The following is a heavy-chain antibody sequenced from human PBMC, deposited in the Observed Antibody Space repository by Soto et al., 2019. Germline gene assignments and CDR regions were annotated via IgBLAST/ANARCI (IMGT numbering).Heavy chain of an antibody. CDR2: IYPGDSDT. J-gene: IGHJ5*02. V-gene: IGHV5-51*01. D-gene: IGHD2-2*02. CDR3: ARGYCSSTSCYRIRYDP. CDR1: GYSFTSYW. Sequence: PGESLKISCKGSGYSFTSYWIGWVRQMPGKGLEWMGIIYPGDSDTRYSPSFQGQVTISADKSISTAYLQWSSLKASDTAMYYCARGYCSSTSCYRIRYDPWGQGTLVTFSS.